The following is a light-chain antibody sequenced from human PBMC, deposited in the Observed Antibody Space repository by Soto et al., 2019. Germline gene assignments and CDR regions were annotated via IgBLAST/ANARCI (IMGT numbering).Light chain of an antibody. CDR3: GADHGSGSNFVVV. J-gene: IGLJ2*01. CDR1: SGYSNYK. Sequence: QPVLTQPPSASASLGASVTLTCTLSSGYSNYKVDWYQQRPGKGPRFVMRVGTGGIVGSKGEGIPDRFSVLGSGLNRYLTIKNIQEEDESDYHCGADHGSGSNFVVVFGGGTQLTVL. V-gene: IGLV9-49*01. CDR2: VGTGGIVG.